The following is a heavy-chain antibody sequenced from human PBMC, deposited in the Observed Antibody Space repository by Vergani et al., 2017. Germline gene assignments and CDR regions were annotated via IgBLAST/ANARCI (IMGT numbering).Heavy chain of an antibody. CDR3: AKEIVVVIQSAFDI. J-gene: IGHJ3*02. Sequence: QVQLVESGGGVVQPGRSLRLSCAASGFTFSSYGMHWVRQAPGKGLEWVAVISYDGSNKYYADSVKGRFTISRDNSKNTLYLQMNSLRAEDTAVYYCAKEIVVVIQSAFDIWGQGTMVTVSS. V-gene: IGHV3-30*18. CDR1: GFTFSSYG. D-gene: IGHD3-22*01. CDR2: ISYDGSNK.